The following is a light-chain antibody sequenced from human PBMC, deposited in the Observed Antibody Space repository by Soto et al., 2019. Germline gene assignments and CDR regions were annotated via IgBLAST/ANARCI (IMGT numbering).Light chain of an antibody. CDR3: SSYTSSSTRGVV. V-gene: IGLV2-14*01. CDR2: DVS. CDR1: SSDVGGYNY. J-gene: IGLJ2*01. Sequence: QSALTQPASVSGSPGQSITISCTGTSSDVGGYNYVSWYQQHPGKAPKLMIYDVSNRPSGVSNRFSGSKSVNTASLTISGLQAEDDADYYCSSYTSSSTRGVVFGGGTKLTVL.